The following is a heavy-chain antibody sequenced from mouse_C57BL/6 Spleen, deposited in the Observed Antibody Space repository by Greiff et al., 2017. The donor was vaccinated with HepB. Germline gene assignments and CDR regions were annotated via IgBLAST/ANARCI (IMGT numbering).Heavy chain of an antibody. CDR2: INPSNGDT. CDR3: ARYYYGIFDY. CDR1: GYTFTSYW. J-gene: IGHJ2*01. V-gene: IGHV1-53*01. D-gene: IGHD2-1*01. Sequence: QVQLKQPGTELVKPGASVKLSCKASGYTFTSYWMHWVKQRPGQGLEWIGKINPSNGDTNYNEKFKSKATLTVDKSSSTAYMQLSSLTSEDSAVYYCARYYYGIFDYWGQGTTLTVSS.